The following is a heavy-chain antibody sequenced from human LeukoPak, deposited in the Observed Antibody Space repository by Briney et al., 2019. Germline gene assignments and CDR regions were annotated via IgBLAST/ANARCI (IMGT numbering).Heavy chain of an antibody. CDR2: ISYDGSNK. Sequence: GRSLRLSCPASGFTFSSYAMHWVRQAPGKGLEWVAVISYDGSNKYYADSVKGRFTISRDNSKNTLYLQMNSLRAEDTAVYYCARTHCSSTSCYDGYFQHWGQGTLVTVSS. CDR1: GFTFSSYA. CDR3: ARTHCSSTSCYDGYFQH. J-gene: IGHJ1*01. V-gene: IGHV3-30*01. D-gene: IGHD2-2*01.